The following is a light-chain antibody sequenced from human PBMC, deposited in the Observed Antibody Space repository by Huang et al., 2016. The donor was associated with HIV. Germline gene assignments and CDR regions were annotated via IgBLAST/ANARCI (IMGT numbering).Light chain of an antibody. CDR3: QQRYSWPLT. Sequence: EIVLTQSPATLSLSPGERATLSCRASQSVNRFLAWYQQKPGQAPRLLIYDASNRATGIPARFSGSGAGTDFTLTISSLESEDFGVYYCQQRYSWPLTFGGGTKVEI. CDR1: QSVNRF. J-gene: IGKJ4*01. V-gene: IGKV3-11*01. CDR2: DAS.